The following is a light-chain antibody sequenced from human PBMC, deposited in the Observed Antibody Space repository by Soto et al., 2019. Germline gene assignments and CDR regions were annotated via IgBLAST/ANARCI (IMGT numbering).Light chain of an antibody. V-gene: IGKV1-5*01. CDR2: DSS. CDR3: QKSNTPFT. J-gene: IGKJ4*01. CDR1: QNIGSR. Sequence: DIQMTQSPSTLSASVGDRVSITCRASQNIGSRLAWYQQKPDEAPKLLIYDSSSLESGVPLRFGGSGSGTIFTLSISSLKPDDFATYYSQKSNTPFTFGSGNTIEIK.